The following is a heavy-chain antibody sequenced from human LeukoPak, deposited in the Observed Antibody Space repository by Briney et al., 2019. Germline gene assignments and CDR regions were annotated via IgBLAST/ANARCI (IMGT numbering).Heavy chain of an antibody. CDR2: VYSTGT. D-gene: IGHD6-19*01. J-gene: IGHJ4*02. CDR3: ARQWPYFDY. V-gene: IGHV4-4*07. Sequence: PSETLSLTCTVSGGSISTYYRSWIRQPAGKGLEWIGHVYSTGTNYNPSLKSRVTMSVDTSKNQFSLRLSSVTAADTAVYYCARQWPYFDYWGQGTLVTVPS. CDR1: GGSISTYY.